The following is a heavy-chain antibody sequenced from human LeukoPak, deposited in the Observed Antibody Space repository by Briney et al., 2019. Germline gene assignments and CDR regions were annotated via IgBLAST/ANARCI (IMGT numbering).Heavy chain of an antibody. CDR1: GYTFTGYY. J-gene: IGHJ3*02. D-gene: IGHD2-8*01. CDR2: INPNSGGT. CDR3: ARISYNIRYRDAFDI. V-gene: IGHV1-2*02. Sequence: ASVKVSCKASGYTFTGYYMHWVRQAPGQGREWMGWINPNSGGTNYAQKFQGRVTMTRDTSISTAYMELSRLRSDDTAVYYCARISYNIRYRDAFDIWGQGTMVTVSS.